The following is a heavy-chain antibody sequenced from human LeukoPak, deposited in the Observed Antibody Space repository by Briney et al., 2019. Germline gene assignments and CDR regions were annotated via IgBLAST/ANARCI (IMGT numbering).Heavy chain of an antibody. Sequence: GRSLRLSCAASGFTFSSYAMHWVRQAPGKGLEWVAVISYDGSNKYYADSVKGRFTISRDNSKNTLYLQMNSLRAEDTAVYYCARTAVAKDAFGIWGQGTMVTVSS. D-gene: IGHD6-19*01. J-gene: IGHJ3*02. CDR1: GFTFSSYA. CDR2: ISYDGSNK. CDR3: ARTAVAKDAFGI. V-gene: IGHV3-30-3*01.